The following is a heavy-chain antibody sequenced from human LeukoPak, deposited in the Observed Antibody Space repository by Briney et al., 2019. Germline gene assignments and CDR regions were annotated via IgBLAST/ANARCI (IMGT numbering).Heavy chain of an antibody. D-gene: IGHD2-2*01. Sequence: PGGSLRLSCAASGFTFSSYAMSWVRQAPGKGLEWVSGFTISGGNTYYADSVKDRFTISRDNSKNTLYLQMNSLRAEDTAVYYCARGGSTSLSRYYFDYWGQGTLVTVSS. CDR3: ARGGSTSLSRYYFDY. J-gene: IGHJ4*02. CDR2: FTISGGNT. V-gene: IGHV3-23*01. CDR1: GFTFSSYA.